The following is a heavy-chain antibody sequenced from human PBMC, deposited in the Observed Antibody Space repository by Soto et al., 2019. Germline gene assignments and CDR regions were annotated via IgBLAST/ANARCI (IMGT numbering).Heavy chain of an antibody. CDR3: ARPDFGDYWYFDL. Sequence: QDQLVQSGAEVKKPGSSVKVSCKASGGTFSSHTFSWVRQAPGQGLAWMGRIIPALGTATYAQKFQGRVTITADESATTVYMELNSLRSEYTALYYCARPDFGDYWYFDLWGRGTLVTVSS. CDR1: GGTFSSHT. V-gene: IGHV1-69*08. J-gene: IGHJ2*01. D-gene: IGHD4-17*01. CDR2: IIPALGTA.